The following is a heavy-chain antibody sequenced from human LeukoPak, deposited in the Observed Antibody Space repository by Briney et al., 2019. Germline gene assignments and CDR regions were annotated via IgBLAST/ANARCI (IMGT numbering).Heavy chain of an antibody. CDR1: GFTFSSYS. J-gene: IGHJ6*02. D-gene: IGHD2-2*01. V-gene: IGHV3-21*01. Sequence: XXXCAASGFTFSSYSMNWVRQAPGKGLEWVSSISSSSSYIYYADSVKGRFTISRDYAKNSLYLQMNSLRAEDTAVYYCARADCSSTSCYDYYYYGMDVWGQGTTVTVSS. CDR2: ISSSSSYI. CDR3: ARADCSSTSCYDYYYYGMDV.